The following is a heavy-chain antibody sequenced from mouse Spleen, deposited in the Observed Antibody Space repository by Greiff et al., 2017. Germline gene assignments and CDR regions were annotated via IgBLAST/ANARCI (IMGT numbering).Heavy chain of an antibody. J-gene: IGHJ2*01. CDR1: GYTFTSYW. CDR3: ARRGYGDYFDY. V-gene: IGHV1-61*01. Sequence: QVQLQQPGAELVRPGSSVKLSCKASGYTFTSYWMAWVRQRPGQGLEWIGNIYPSDSETYYNQTFKDQATLTVDKSSSTAYMQLRSLTSEDAAVYYCARRGYGDYFDYWGQGTTLTVSS. CDR2: IYPSDSET. D-gene: IGHD1-1*02.